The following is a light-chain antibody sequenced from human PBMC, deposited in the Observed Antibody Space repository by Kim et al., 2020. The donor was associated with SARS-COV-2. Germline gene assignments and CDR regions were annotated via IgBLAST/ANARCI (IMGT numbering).Light chain of an antibody. V-gene: IGLV7-46*01. CDR2: DTT. J-gene: IGLJ1*01. CDR3: LLSYGGARV. CDR1: TGAVTSGHY. Sequence: PGGTVPLTSGSSTGAVTSGHYPYWFQQKPGQAPTTLIYDTTDRHPWTPARFSGSLLGGKAALILSSAQPDDEAEYYCLLSYGGARVFGTGTKVTVL.